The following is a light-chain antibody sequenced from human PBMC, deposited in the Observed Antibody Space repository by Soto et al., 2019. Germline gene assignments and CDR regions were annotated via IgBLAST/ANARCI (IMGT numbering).Light chain of an antibody. Sequence: QSVLTQPPSVSGAPGQRVTISCTGSSSNIGAGYDVHWYQQRPGTAPKLLIFGNINRPSGVPDRFSGSKSGTSASLAITGLQAEDEGDYYCSSYGGYNNVIFGGGTKLTV. J-gene: IGLJ2*01. CDR3: SSYGGYNNVI. CDR1: SSNIGAGYD. CDR2: GNI. V-gene: IGLV1-40*01.